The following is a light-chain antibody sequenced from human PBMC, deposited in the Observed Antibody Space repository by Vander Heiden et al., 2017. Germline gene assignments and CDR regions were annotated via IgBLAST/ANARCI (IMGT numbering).Light chain of an antibody. CDR3: MQALQTPRT. CDR2: LGS. Sequence: IVMTQSPLSLPVTPGEPASISCRSSQSLLHSYRYNYLDVYLQKPGQSPQLLIYLGSNRASGVPDRFSGSGSGTDFTLKISRVEAEDVGVYYCMQALQTPRTFGQGTKVEIK. CDR1: QSLLHSYRYNY. J-gene: IGKJ1*01. V-gene: IGKV2-28*01.